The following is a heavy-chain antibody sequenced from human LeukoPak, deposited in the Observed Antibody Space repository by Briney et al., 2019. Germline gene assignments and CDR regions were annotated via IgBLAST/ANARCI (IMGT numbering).Heavy chain of an antibody. CDR1: GFTFSSYW. J-gene: IGHJ4*02. CDR3: ARGSGCNVFDS. V-gene: IGHV3-74*01. Sequence: PGGTLRLSCAASGFTFSSYWMHWVRQAPGKGLVWVSRINSDRSSTSYADTVRGRFTISRDNAKNTLFLQMNSLRAEDTAVFYCARGSGCNVFDSWGQGTLVTVSS. CDR2: INSDRSST. D-gene: IGHD3-22*01.